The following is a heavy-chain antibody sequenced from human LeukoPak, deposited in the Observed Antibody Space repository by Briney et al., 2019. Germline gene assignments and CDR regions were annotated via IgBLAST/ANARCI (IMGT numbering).Heavy chain of an antibody. V-gene: IGHV3-30*18. CDR1: GFTFSSYG. CDR2: ISYDGSNK. CDR3: AKDRTHITMVRGVMGYYGMDV. D-gene: IGHD3-10*01. Sequence: GGSLRLSCAASGFTFSSYGIHWVRQAPGKGLEWVAVISYDGSNKYYADSVKGRFTISRDNSKNTLYLQMNSLRAEDTAVYYCAKDRTHITMVRGVMGYYGMDVWGKGTTVTVSS. J-gene: IGHJ6*04.